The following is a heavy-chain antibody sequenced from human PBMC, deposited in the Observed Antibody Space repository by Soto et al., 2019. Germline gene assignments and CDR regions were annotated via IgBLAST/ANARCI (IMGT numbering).Heavy chain of an antibody. CDR3: ARTILVVRVAPREDH. CDR1: GFTFSNYW. Sequence: EVQLVESGGGLVQPGGSLRLSCAASGFTFSNYWMHWVRQAPGKGLVWVSRIDSDGSRISYADSVKGRFTISRDNAKNTVYLQMNSLRVEDTAVYFCARTILVVRVAPREDHWGQGTLVTVSS. J-gene: IGHJ4*02. D-gene: IGHD2-21*01. V-gene: IGHV3-74*01. CDR2: IDSDGSRI.